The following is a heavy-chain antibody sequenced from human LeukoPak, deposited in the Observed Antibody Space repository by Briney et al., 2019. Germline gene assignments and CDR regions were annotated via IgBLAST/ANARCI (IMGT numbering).Heavy chain of an antibody. D-gene: IGHD2-15*01. Sequence: NPGGSLRLSCAASGFTFSNAWMTWVRQAPGKGLEWVGRIKRKNDGGTTDYGAPVKGRFTISRDDSKNTLFLQMNSLRGEDTAVYYCAREGSIYYYYGLDVWGPGTTVTVSS. CDR2: IKRKNDGGTT. CDR3: AREGSIYYYYGLDV. CDR1: GFTFSNAW. J-gene: IGHJ6*02. V-gene: IGHV3-15*01.